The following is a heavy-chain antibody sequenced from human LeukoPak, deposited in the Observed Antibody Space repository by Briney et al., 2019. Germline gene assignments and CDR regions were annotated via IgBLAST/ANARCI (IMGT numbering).Heavy chain of an antibody. V-gene: IGHV3-23*01. CDR1: GFTFSSYA. Sequence: GGSLRLSCAASGFTFSSYAMSWVRQAPGKGLEWASAISGSGGSTYYADSVKGRFTISRDNSKNTLYLQMNSLRAEDTAVYYCAKGEIYGSGSYYYFDYWGQGTLVTVSS. CDR2: ISGSGGST. D-gene: IGHD3-10*01. CDR3: AKGEIYGSGSYYYFDY. J-gene: IGHJ4*02.